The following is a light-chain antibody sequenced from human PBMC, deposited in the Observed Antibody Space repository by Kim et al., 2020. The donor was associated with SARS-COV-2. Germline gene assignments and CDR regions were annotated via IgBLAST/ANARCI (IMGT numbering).Light chain of an antibody. CDR1: QSISSY. Sequence: DIQMTQSPSSLSASVGDRVTITCRASQSISSYLNWYQQKPGKAPKLLIYAASSLQSGVPSRFSGSGSGTDFTLTISSLQPEDFATYYCQQSYRALTFGGGTKLEI. V-gene: IGKV1-39*01. J-gene: IGKJ4*01. CDR3: QQSYRALT. CDR2: AAS.